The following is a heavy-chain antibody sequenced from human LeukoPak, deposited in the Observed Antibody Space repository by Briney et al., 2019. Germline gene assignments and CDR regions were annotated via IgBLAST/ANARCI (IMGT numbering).Heavy chain of an antibody. CDR1: GFTFSSYG. J-gene: IGHJ4*02. CDR3: AKDFYVTMVRGVIITVDY. Sequence: GGSLRLSCAASGFTFSSYGMHWVRQAPGKGLGWVAVISYDGSNKYYADSVKGRFTISRDNSKNTLYLQMNSLRAEDTAVYYCAKDFYVTMVRGVIITVDYWGQGTLVTVSS. D-gene: IGHD3-10*01. CDR2: ISYDGSNK. V-gene: IGHV3-30*18.